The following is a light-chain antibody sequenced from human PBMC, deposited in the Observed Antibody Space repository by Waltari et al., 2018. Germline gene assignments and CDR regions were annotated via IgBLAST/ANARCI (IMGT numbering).Light chain of an antibody. Sequence: DIQITQSPSSLSASVGDKVTITCRASQDISNHLSWFQQKPGKAPKLLIYDVSKLETGVASRFSGGGSRADFTLIINDVQPEDVATYYCQQYDSLTLLTFGQGTRLE. J-gene: IGKJ5*01. CDR1: QDISNH. V-gene: IGKV1-33*01. CDR3: QQYDSLTLLT. CDR2: DVS.